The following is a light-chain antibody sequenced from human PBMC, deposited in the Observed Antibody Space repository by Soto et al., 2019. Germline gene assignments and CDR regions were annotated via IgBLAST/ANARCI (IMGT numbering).Light chain of an antibody. V-gene: IGLV2-14*03. CDR2: YVS. J-gene: IGLJ1*01. Sequence: QSALTQPASVSGSPGQSITISCTGTSSDVGGYNYVSWYQQHPGKAPKLMIYYVSHRPSGVSNRFSGSKSGNTASLTISGLQAEDEADYYCRSYTSSNSYVFGTGTKATVL. CDR1: SSDVGGYNY. CDR3: RSYTSSNSYV.